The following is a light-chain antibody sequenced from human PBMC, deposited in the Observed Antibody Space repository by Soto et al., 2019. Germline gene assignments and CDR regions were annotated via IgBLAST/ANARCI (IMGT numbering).Light chain of an antibody. CDR1: NGDIGNYDL. J-gene: IGLJ1*01. Sequence: QSVRTQPASVSGSPGQSITFSCTGTNGDIGNYDLVSWYQQHPGKAPKLLISEVTKRPSGISYRFSGSKSGNTASLTISGLQAEDEADYYCCSYAGSNTYVFGTGTKVTVL. CDR3: CSYAGSNTYV. CDR2: EVT. V-gene: IGLV2-23*02.